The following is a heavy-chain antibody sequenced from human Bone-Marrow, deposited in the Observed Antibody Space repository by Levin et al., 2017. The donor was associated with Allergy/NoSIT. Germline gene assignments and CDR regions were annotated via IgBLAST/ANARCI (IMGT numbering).Heavy chain of an antibody. CDR2: INPNTANA. D-gene: IGHD3-22*01. J-gene: IGHJ6*02. V-gene: IGHV1-8*01. Sequence: ASVKVSCKASGYTFINYEVNWVRQAPGKGLEWMGWINPNTANAGYAQQFQGRVTLTRDSSINTVFMELTRLRSEDTAVYYCARDSTVIGLYYYGLDVWGQGTTVIVSS. CDR1: GYTFINYE. CDR3: ARDSTVIGLYYYGLDV.